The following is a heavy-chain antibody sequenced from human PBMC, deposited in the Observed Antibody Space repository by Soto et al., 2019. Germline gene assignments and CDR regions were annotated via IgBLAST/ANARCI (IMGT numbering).Heavy chain of an antibody. CDR2: IYYSGST. V-gene: IGHV4-39*01. CDR3: ARHLLIRRDGYNLDFMARRPFDY. J-gene: IGHJ4*02. D-gene: IGHD5-12*01. CDR1: GGSISSSSYY. Sequence: SETLSLTCTVSGGSISSSSYYWGWIRQPPGKGLEWIGSIYYSGSTYYNPSLKSRVTISVDTSKNQFSLKLSSVTAADTAVYYCARHLLIRRDGYNLDFMARRPFDYWGQGTLVTVSS.